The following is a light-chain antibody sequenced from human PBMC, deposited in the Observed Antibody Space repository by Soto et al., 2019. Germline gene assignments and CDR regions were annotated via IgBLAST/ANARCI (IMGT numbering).Light chain of an antibody. Sequence: EIQMTQSPSSLSASIVDSVIITCRASQDIGTYLNWYQHKPGKAPKHLIYAASSLQTGVPSRFTGSGSGTEFTLTIDSLQPEDFATYYCQQSYTTPRITFGQGTRLEIK. CDR1: QDIGTY. CDR3: QQSYTTPRIT. CDR2: AAS. J-gene: IGKJ5*01. V-gene: IGKV1-39*01.